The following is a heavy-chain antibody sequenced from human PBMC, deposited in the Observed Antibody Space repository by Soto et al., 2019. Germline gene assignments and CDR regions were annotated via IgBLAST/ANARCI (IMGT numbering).Heavy chain of an antibody. V-gene: IGHV1-18*04. CDR3: ARDNNGRGSSWPFDY. Sequence: QVQLVQSGAEVKKPGASVKVSCKASGYTFTSYGISWVRQAPGQGLEWMGWISAYNVNTNYAQKLQGRVTMTTDTSTSTAYMELRSLRSDDTAVYYCARDNNGRGSSWPFDYWGQGTLVTVSS. CDR1: GYTFTSYG. D-gene: IGHD6-13*01. CDR2: ISAYNVNT. J-gene: IGHJ4*02.